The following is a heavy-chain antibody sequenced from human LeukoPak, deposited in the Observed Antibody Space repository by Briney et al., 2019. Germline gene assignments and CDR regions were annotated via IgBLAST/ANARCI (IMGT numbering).Heavy chain of an antibody. CDR2: VYYRGNT. CDR1: GGSINSSSYY. CDR3: ARHLTTVTTGFDY. J-gene: IGHJ4*02. Sequence: TETLSLTCTVSGGSINSSSYYWGWIRQPPGKGLESIGSVYYRGNTYYNPSLKSRVTISVDTSKNHFSLRLSSVTAADTAVYYCARHLTTVTTGFDYWGQGTLVTVSS. D-gene: IGHD4-11*01. V-gene: IGHV4-39*01.